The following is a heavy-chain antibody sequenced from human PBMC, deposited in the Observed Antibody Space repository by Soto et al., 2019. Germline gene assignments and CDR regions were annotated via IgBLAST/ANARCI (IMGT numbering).Heavy chain of an antibody. D-gene: IGHD1-26*01. CDR1: GGTFSSYA. V-gene: IGHV1-69*12. Sequence: QVQLVQSGAEVKKPGSSVKVSCKASGGTFSSYAISWVRQAPGQGLEWMGGIIPIYGTANYAQKFQGRVTITADXXTXAXXRELSSLRSEDPAVYYCAGGVSGERGGGMYYGMGVWGEGTTVTVSS. CDR3: AGGVSGERGGGMYYGMGV. CDR2: IIPIYGTA. J-gene: IGHJ6*01.